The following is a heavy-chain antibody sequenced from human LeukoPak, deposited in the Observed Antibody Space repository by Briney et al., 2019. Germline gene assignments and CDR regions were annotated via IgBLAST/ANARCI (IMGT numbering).Heavy chain of an antibody. Sequence: GGSLRLSCAASGFTFSSYWMHWVRQAPGKGLVWVSRINSDGSSTSYADSVKGRFTISRDNAKNTLYLQMNSLRAKDTAVYYCARGGSYLSAFDIWGQGTMVTVSS. CDR1: GFTFSSYW. J-gene: IGHJ3*02. CDR2: INSDGSST. CDR3: ARGGSYLSAFDI. D-gene: IGHD1-26*01. V-gene: IGHV3-74*01.